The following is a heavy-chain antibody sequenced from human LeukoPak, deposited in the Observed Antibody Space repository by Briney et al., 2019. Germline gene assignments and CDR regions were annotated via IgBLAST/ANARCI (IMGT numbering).Heavy chain of an antibody. CDR1: GGCLSGYY. D-gene: IGHD3-10*01. V-gene: IGHV4-34*01. Sequence: SETLSLTCSVYGGCLSGYYWGWIGPPPGKGLVWMGELNHSVSTNYNPSLKSRVTISVDTPKNQFSLKLSSVTAADTAVYYCARGRPSPYYYGSGSYYNGLPGYNWFDPWGQGTLVTVSS. J-gene: IGHJ5*02. CDR3: ARGRPSPYYYGSGSYYNGLPGYNWFDP. CDR2: LNHSVST.